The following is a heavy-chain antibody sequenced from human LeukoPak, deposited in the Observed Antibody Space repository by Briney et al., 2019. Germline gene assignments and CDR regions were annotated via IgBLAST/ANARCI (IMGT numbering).Heavy chain of an antibody. J-gene: IGHJ3*02. CDR2: ISGSGGST. V-gene: IGHV3-23*01. Sequence: PGGSLRLSCAASGFTFSSYAMSWVRQAPGKGLEWVSAISGSGGSTYYADSVRGRFTISRDNSKNTLYLQMNSLRAEDTAVYYCAKDQPKPPYYYDSSGYHLHDAFDIWGQGTMVTVSS. D-gene: IGHD3-22*01. CDR1: GFTFSSYA. CDR3: AKDQPKPPYYYDSSGYHLHDAFDI.